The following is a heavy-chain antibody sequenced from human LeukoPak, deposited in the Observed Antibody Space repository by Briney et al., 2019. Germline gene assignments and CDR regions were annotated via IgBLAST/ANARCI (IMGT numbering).Heavy chain of an antibody. CDR1: GGSISSYY. J-gene: IGHJ3*02. CDR2: IYDSGST. V-gene: IGHV4-59*01. D-gene: IGHD3-22*01. CDR3: ASLTTADAFDI. Sequence: SETLSLTCTVSGGSISSYYWSWIRQPPGKGLEWIGYIYDSGSTNYNPSLKSRVAISVDTSKNQFSLKVSSVTAADTAVYYCASLTTADAFDIWGQGTMVTVSS.